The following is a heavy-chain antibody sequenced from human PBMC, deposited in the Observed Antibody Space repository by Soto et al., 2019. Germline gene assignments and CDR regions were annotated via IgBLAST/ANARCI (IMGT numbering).Heavy chain of an antibody. V-gene: IGHV3-74*01. CDR2: INTDGSTT. CDR1: GFTFSNYW. CDR3: ARDRGGYASH. J-gene: IGHJ4*02. D-gene: IGHD3-16*01. Sequence: EVQLVESGGGVVQPGGSLRLSCAASGFTFSNYWMHWVRQAPGKGPVWVSRINTDGSTTNYADSVKGRFTISRDNAKNTLYLQTNSLGAEDTAVYYCARDRGGYASHWGQGTMVTVSS.